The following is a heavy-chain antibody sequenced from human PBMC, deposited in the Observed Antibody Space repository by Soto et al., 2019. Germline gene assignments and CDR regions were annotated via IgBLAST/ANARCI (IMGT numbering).Heavy chain of an antibody. CDR1: GGPFSSYA. V-gene: IGHV1-69*10. D-gene: IGHD2-2*01. CDR2: IIPVLALA. CDR3: ARDPCLTRCPDY. J-gene: IGHJ4*02. Sequence: SVKVSCKASGGPFSSYAISWVRQAPGQGLEWLGGIIPVLALANYAQKFQGRVTITRDTSASTGYMELSSLRSEDTAVYYCARDPCLTRCPDYWGQGTRVTVSS.